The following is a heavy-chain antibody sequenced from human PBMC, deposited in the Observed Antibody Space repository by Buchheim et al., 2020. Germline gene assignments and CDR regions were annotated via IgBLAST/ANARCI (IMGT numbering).Heavy chain of an antibody. CDR2: INSDGTTT. Sequence: EMQLVESGGGLVQPGGSLRLSCAASGSTFSRSWMHWVRQAPGKGLMWVSCINSDGTTTKYADSVKGRFIISRDNAKNTLYLQMNSLRAEDTAVYYCARASIAAAGRGNWFDPWGQGTL. CDR1: GSTFSRSW. CDR3: ARASIAAAGRGNWFDP. D-gene: IGHD6-13*01. V-gene: IGHV3-74*03. J-gene: IGHJ5*02.